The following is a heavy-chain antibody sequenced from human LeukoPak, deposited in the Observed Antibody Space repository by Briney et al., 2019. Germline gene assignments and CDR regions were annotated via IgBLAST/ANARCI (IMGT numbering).Heavy chain of an antibody. CDR3: ATVYASAWYWDY. D-gene: IGHD6-19*01. Sequence: GASVKVSCKASGYTFTGYYMHWVRQAPGQGLEWMGWINPNSGGTKYAQKFQGRVTMTRDTSISTVFMEVSGLTSDDTAVYYCATVYASAWYWDYWGQGTLVTVSS. CDR1: GYTFTGYY. CDR2: INPNSGGT. V-gene: IGHV1-2*02. J-gene: IGHJ4*02.